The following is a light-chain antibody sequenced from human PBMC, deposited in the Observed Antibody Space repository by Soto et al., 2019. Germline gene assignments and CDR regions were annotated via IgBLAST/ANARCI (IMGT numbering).Light chain of an antibody. J-gene: IGLJ1*01. CDR1: SSDVGGYNY. CDR2: DVS. CDR3: CSYAGSYV. V-gene: IGLV2-11*01. Sequence: QSVLTQPRSVSGSPGQSVTISCTGTSSDVGGYNYVSWYQQHPGKAPKLMIYDVSKRPSGVPDRFSGSKSGNTASLTISGLQAEDEAGYYCCSYAGSYVFGTGTKVTVL.